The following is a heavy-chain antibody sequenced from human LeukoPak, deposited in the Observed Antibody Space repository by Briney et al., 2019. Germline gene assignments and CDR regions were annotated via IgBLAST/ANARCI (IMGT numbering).Heavy chain of an antibody. J-gene: IGHJ4*02. V-gene: IGHV3-23*01. CDR1: GFTFSIYA. Sequence: GGSLRLSCAASGFTFSIYAMSWVRQAPGKGLEWVSGIGGSGDSTYYADSVKGRFTISRDNSKNTLYLQMNSLRAEDTAVYYCAKVHSSGWVFDYWGQGTLVIVSS. CDR2: IGGSGDST. CDR3: AKVHSSGWVFDY. D-gene: IGHD6-19*01.